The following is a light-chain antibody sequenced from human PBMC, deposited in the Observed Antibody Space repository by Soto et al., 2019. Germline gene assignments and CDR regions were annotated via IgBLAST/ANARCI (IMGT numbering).Light chain of an antibody. J-gene: IGLJ1*01. CDR1: SSDVGDYNH. V-gene: IGLV2-14*03. CDR3: SSYTSSSTYV. Sequence: QPVLAQPASVSGAPGHSITISCTGTSSDVGDYNHVSWYQQHPGKAPKLMIFDVSNRPSGVSNRFSGSKSGNTASLTISGLQAEDEAEYYCSSYTSSSTYVFGTGTKVTVL. CDR2: DVS.